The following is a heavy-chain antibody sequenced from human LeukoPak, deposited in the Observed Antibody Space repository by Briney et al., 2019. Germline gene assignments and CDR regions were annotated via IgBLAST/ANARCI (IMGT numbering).Heavy chain of an antibody. Sequence: SETLSLTCTVSGGSISSSSYYWGWIRQPPGKGLEWIGSIYYSGSTYYNPSLKSRVTISVDTSKNQFSLKLSSVTAADTAVYYCATEGGSSGYYTNDAFDIWGQGTMVTVSS. CDR1: GGSISSSSYY. D-gene: IGHD3-22*01. V-gene: IGHV4-39*07. CDR3: ATEGGSSGYYTNDAFDI. J-gene: IGHJ3*02. CDR2: IYYSGST.